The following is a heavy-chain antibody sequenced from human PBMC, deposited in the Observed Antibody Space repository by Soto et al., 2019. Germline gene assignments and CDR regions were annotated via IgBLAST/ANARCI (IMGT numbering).Heavy chain of an antibody. J-gene: IGHJ4*02. D-gene: IGHD3-16*01. CDR3: VGEKQRGIDY. CDR2: ISGSGGST. Sequence: EVQLLESGGGLVQPGGSLRLSCAASGFTFSSYAMSWVRQAPGKGLEWVSAISGSGGSTYYADSVKGRFTSSRDNSKNTLYLQMNSLRAEDTAVYHCVGEKQRGIDYWGQGTLVTVSS. V-gene: IGHV3-23*01. CDR1: GFTFSSYA.